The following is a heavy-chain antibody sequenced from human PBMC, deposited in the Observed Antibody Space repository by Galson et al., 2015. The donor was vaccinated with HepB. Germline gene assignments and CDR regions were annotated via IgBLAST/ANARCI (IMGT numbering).Heavy chain of an antibody. D-gene: IGHD6-13*01. CDR2: INSDGSYT. J-gene: IGHJ4*02. CDR3: VGTRGAAAGIFDY. Sequence: SLRLSCAASGFTFSWYWMHWVRQVPGKGLVWVARINSDGSYTTYADSVKGRFTISRDNAKNTLYLQMNSPRAEDTALYYCVGTRGAAAGIFDYWGQGTLVTVSS. V-gene: IGHV3-74*01. CDR1: GFTFSWYW.